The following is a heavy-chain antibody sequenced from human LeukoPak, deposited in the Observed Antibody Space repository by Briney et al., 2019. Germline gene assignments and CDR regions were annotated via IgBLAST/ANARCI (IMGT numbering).Heavy chain of an antibody. V-gene: IGHV3-64*01. CDR2: ISSNGGST. J-gene: IGHJ4*02. Sequence: GSLRLSCAASGFTFSSYAMHWVRQAPGKGLEYVSAISSNGGSTYYANSVKGRFTISRDNSKNTLYLQIGSLRAEDMAVCYCARGGGGSYSVDYWGQGTLVTVSS. CDR3: ARGGGGSYSVDY. CDR1: GFTFSSYA. D-gene: IGHD1-26*01.